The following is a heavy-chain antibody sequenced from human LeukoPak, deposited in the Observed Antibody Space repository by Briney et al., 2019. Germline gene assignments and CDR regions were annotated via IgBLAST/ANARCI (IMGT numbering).Heavy chain of an antibody. CDR2: IYTSGST. J-gene: IGHJ4*02. CDR1: GGSISPYY. D-gene: IGHD6-13*01. Sequence: LETLSLTCTVSGGSISPYYWSWIRQPAGKGLEWIGRIYTSGSTNYNPSLKSRVTMSVDTSKNQFSLKLNSVTAADTAVYYCAGRRQGITGSGYYWGQGTLVTVSS. V-gene: IGHV4-4*07. CDR3: AGRRQGITGSGYY.